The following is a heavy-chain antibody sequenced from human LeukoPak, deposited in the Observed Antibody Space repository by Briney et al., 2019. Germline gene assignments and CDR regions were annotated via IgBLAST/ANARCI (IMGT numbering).Heavy chain of an antibody. Sequence: GASVKVSCKASGGTFISYAISWVRQAPGQGLEWMGGIIPIFGTANYAQKFQGRVTITADKSMSTAYMELSSLRSEDTAVYYCARAPLGATNFDYWGQGTLVTVSS. CDR1: GGTFISYA. D-gene: IGHD1-26*01. J-gene: IGHJ4*02. V-gene: IGHV1-69*06. CDR2: IIPIFGTA. CDR3: ARAPLGATNFDY.